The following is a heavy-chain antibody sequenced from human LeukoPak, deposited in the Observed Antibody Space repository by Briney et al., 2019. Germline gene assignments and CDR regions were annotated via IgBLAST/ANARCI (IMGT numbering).Heavy chain of an antibody. J-gene: IGHJ5*02. Sequence: SGTLSLTCAVSGGSISSGGYSWSWIRQPPGKGLEWIGYIYHSGSTYYNPSLKSRVTISVDRSKNQFSLKLSSVTAADTAVYYCAREMGYCSGGSCYPGWFDPWGQGTLVTVSS. CDR1: GGSISSGGYS. D-gene: IGHD2-15*01. V-gene: IGHV4-30-2*01. CDR2: IYHSGST. CDR3: AREMGYCSGGSCYPGWFDP.